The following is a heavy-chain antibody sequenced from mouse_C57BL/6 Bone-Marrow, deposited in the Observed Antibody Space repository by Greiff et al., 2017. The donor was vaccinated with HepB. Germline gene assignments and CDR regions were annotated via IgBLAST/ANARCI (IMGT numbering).Heavy chain of an antibody. D-gene: IGHD1-1*01. Sequence: QVQLQQSGAELVKPGASVKLSCKASGYTFTSYWMHWVKQRPGQGLEWIGMIHPNSGSTNYNEKFKSKATLTVDKSSSTAYMQRSSLTSEDSAVYYCARSNYPRYFDVWGTGTTVTVSS. CDR1: GYTFTSYW. CDR2: IHPNSGST. V-gene: IGHV1-64*01. J-gene: IGHJ1*03. CDR3: ARSNYPRYFDV.